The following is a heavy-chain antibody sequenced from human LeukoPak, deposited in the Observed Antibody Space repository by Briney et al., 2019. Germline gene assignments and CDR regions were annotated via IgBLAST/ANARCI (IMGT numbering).Heavy chain of an antibody. CDR2: IYYSGST. Sequence: PSETLSLTCAVYGGSFSGYYWSWIRQPPGKGLEWIGYIYYSGSTNYNPTLKSRVTISVDTSKNQFSLKLSSVTAADTAVYYCARDHSEDGIVEYYFDYWGQGTLVTVSS. D-gene: IGHD3-10*01. V-gene: IGHV4-59*01. CDR3: ARDHSEDGIVEYYFDY. J-gene: IGHJ4*02. CDR1: GGSFSGYY.